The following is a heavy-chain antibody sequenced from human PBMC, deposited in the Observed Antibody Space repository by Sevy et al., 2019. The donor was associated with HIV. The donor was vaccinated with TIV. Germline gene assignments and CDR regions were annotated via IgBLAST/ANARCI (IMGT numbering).Heavy chain of an antibody. V-gene: IGHV4-4*07. CDR3: ARGRSGDYGFDY. Sequence: SETLSLTCTVSGDSISSYHWSWIRRPAGKGLEWIGRTHTSGSTNYNPSLKSRVTMSVDTSKSQISLNVSAVTAADTAVYYCARGRSGDYGFDYWGHGTLVTVSS. J-gene: IGHJ4*01. D-gene: IGHD4-17*01. CDR2: THTSGST. CDR1: GDSISSYH.